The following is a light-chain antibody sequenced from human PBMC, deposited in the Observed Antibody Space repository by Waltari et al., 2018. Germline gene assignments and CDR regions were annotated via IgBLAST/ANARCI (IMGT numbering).Light chain of an antibody. CDR3: YSTDFSGHDRV. CDR1: ALPKNY. V-gene: IGLV3-10*01. Sequence: SYELTQPPSVSVSPGQTARITCPGAALPKNYAYWYQQKSGQAPVLVIYEDIKRPTGIPERFSGSSSGTTATLTISGAHVEDEADYYCYSTDFSGHDRVFGGGTKLTVL. CDR2: EDI. J-gene: IGLJ3*02.